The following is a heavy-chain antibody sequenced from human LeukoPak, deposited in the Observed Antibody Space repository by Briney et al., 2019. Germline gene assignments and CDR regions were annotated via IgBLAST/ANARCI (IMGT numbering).Heavy chain of an antibody. V-gene: IGHV3-48*03. Sequence: GGSLRLSCAASGFTFSSYEMNWVRQAPGKGLEWISYISSSGTPIFYADSVKGRFTISRDDAQNSLYLQMNSLRAEDTAVYYCARGDSCSSTSCYAYWGQGTWSPSPQ. CDR3: ARGDSCSSTSCYAY. D-gene: IGHD2-2*01. CDR1: GFTFSSYE. CDR2: ISSSGTPI. J-gene: IGHJ4*02.